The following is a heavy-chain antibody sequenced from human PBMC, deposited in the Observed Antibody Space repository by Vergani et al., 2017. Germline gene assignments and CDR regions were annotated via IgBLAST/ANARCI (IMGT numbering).Heavy chain of an antibody. CDR2: ISWNSGSI. CDR1: GFTFDDYA. V-gene: IGHV3-9*01. J-gene: IGHJ6*02. Sequence: EVQLVESGGGLVQPGRSLRLSCAASGFTFDDYAMHWVRQAPGKGLEWVSGISWNSGSIGYADSVKGRFTISRDNAKNSLYLQMNSLRAEDTALYYCAKDHQLAYGMAVWGQGTTVTVSS. CDR3: AKDHQLAYGMAV. D-gene: IGHD2-2*01.